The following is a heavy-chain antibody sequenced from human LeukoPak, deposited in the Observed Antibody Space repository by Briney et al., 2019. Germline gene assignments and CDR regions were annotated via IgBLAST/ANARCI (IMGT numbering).Heavy chain of an antibody. D-gene: IGHD4-17*01. V-gene: IGHV1-18*01. Sequence: GASVKVSCKASGHSYSRYGISWVRQAAGQGLEWMGWISTDSGATKYAEKYQGRVTVTTHTSTTTSTLELRSLRSDDTAMYYCARDYGDFYNWYDPWGQGTLVIVSS. J-gene: IGHJ5*02. CDR1: GHSYSRYG. CDR3: ARDYGDFYNWYDP. CDR2: ISTDSGAT.